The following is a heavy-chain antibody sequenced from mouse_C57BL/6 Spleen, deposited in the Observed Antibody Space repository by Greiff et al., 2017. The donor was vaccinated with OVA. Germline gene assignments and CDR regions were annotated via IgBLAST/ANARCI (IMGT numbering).Heavy chain of an antibody. J-gene: IGHJ3*01. CDR1: GYSITSGYY. CDR3: ARGGGYYPLAY. D-gene: IGHD2-1*01. Sequence: EVKLVESGPGLVKPSQSLSLTCSVTGYSITSGYYWNWIRQFPGNKLEWMGYISYDGSNNYNPSLKNRISITRDTSKNQFFLKLNSVTTEDTATYYCARGGGYYPLAYWGQGTLVTVSA. V-gene: IGHV3-6*01. CDR2: ISYDGSN.